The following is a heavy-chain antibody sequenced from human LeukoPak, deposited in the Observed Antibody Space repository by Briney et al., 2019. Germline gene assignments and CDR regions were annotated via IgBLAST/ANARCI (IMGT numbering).Heavy chain of an antibody. CDR1: GGSISSYY. Sequence: SETLSLTCTVSGGSISSYYWGWIRQPPGKGLEWIGSIYYSGSTYYNPSLKSRVTISVDTSKNQFSLKLSSVTAADTAVYYCARDLGGRGDYWGQGTLVTVSS. D-gene: IGHD3-10*01. J-gene: IGHJ4*02. CDR2: IYYSGST. CDR3: ARDLGGRGDY. V-gene: IGHV4-39*07.